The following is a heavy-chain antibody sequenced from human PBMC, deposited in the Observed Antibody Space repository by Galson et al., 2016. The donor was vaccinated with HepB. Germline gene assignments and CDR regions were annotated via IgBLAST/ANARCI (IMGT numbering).Heavy chain of an antibody. CDR1: GFTFSSYW. J-gene: IGHJ4*02. V-gene: IGHV3-7*03. Sequence: SLRLSCAASGFTFSSYWMTWVRQAPGKGLEWVANIKYDGSEKYYLDSVKGRFTISRDNAKNSLYLQMNSLRAEDTAVYYCARVRVGFHYWGQGTLVTASP. D-gene: IGHD3-16*01. CDR3: ARVRVGFHY. CDR2: IKYDGSEK.